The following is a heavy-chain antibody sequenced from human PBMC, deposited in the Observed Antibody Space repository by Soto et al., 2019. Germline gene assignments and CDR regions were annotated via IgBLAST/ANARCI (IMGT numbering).Heavy chain of an antibody. D-gene: IGHD6-13*01. CDR3: ARALAAADSWANWFDP. Sequence: SVKVFCKASGGTFSSYAISWVRQAPGQGLEWMGGIIPIFGTANYAQKFQGRVTITADESTSTAYMELSSLRSEDTAVYYCARALAAADSWANWFDPWGQGTLVTVSS. V-gene: IGHV1-69*13. J-gene: IGHJ5*02. CDR2: IIPIFGTA. CDR1: GGTFSSYA.